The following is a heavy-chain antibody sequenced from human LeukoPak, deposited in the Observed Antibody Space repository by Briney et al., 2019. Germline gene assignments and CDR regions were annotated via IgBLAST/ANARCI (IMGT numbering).Heavy chain of an antibody. CDR2: IYTTGNT. CDR3: ARDARGWSGFDY. V-gene: IGHV4-4*07. Sequence: KPSETPFPTCSVSGGSISSYYWGWIRQPAGEGREWIGRIYTTGNTDYNPSLKSRVTISVDTSKNQFSLNLSSVTAADTAVYYCARDARGWSGFDYWGQGTLVTVSS. CDR1: GGSISSYY. D-gene: IGHD3-3*01. J-gene: IGHJ4*02.